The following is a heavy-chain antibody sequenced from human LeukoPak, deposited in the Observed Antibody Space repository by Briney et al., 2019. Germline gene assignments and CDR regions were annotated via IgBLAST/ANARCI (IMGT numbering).Heavy chain of an antibody. D-gene: IGHD2-2*01. CDR3: ASADIVVVPAATRGYFDY. CDR1: GFTFSNHA. V-gene: IGHV3-30-3*01. J-gene: IGHJ4*02. Sequence: PGGSLRLSCAASGFTFSNHAMNWVRQAPGKGLEWVAVISYDGSNKYYADSVRGRFTISRDNSKNTLYLQMNSLRAEDTAVYYCASADIVVVPAATRGYFDYWGQGTLVTVSS. CDR2: ISYDGSNK.